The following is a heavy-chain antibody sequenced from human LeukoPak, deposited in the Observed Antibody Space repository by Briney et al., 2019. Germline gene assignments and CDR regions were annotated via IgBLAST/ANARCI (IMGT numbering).Heavy chain of an antibody. CDR1: GFTFSSYW. Sequence: PGGSLRLSCAASGFTFSSYWMHWVRQAPGKGLVWVSRINSDGSTTCYADSVKGRFTISRDNAKNTLYLQMNSLRAEDTAVYYCARPPDYYDSSGYYYWGQGTLVTVSS. CDR3: ARPPDYYDSSGYYY. CDR2: INSDGSTT. D-gene: IGHD3-22*01. V-gene: IGHV3-74*01. J-gene: IGHJ4*02.